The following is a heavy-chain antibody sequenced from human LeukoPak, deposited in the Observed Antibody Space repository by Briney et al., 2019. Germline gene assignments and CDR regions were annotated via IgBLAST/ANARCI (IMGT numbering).Heavy chain of an antibody. Sequence: ESGPTLVKPTQTLTLTCTFSGFSLSTRAVGVGWIRQPPGRALEWLALIYWNGDKRYSPSLRSRLTITKDTSKNQVVLTMTNMDPVDTATYYCAHRIRFGESSNENWFDPWGQGTLVTVS. D-gene: IGHD3-10*01. J-gene: IGHJ5*02. V-gene: IGHV2-5*01. CDR1: GFSLSTRAVG. CDR3: AHRIRFGESSNENWFDP. CDR2: IYWNGDK.